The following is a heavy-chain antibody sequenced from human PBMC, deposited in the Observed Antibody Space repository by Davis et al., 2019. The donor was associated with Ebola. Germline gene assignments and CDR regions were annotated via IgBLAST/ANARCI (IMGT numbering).Heavy chain of an antibody. V-gene: IGHV4-4*02. CDR1: GVSISGNNW. Sequence: MPSETLSLTCAVSGVSISGNNWWSWVRPSPGKGLEWIGEIHHSGKTTYNPSLKSRVTISVDKSKNQFSLKLTSVTAADTAVYYCAREAEDYYGVDVWGQGTTVTVSS. CDR3: AREAEDYYGVDV. CDR2: IHHSGKT. J-gene: IGHJ6*02.